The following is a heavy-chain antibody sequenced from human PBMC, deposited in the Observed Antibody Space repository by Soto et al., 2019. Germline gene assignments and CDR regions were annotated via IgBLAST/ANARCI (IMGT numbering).Heavy chain of an antibody. Sequence: HPGGSLRLSCAASGFTFSSHAMSWVRQAPGKGLERISAISCSGGSTYYANYVKGRFTISRDNSKNTLYLQMNSLRAEDTAVYYFAKDRAMVRGGYGWFDPWGQGTLVTVSS. CDR3: AKDRAMVRGGYGWFDP. V-gene: IGHV3-23*01. D-gene: IGHD3-10*01. CDR1: GFTFSSHA. CDR2: ISCSGGST. J-gene: IGHJ5*02.